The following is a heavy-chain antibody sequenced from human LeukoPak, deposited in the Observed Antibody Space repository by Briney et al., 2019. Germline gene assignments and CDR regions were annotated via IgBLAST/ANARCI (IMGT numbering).Heavy chain of an antibody. V-gene: IGHV4-59*01. J-gene: IGHJ4*02. Sequence: SETLSLTCTVSGGSISSYYWSWIQQPPRKGLEWIGYIYYRGSTNYNPSLKSRVTISVDTSKNQFSLKLSSVAAADTAVYYCARDGGDPYCSSTSCYMGLDHWGQGTLVTVSS. D-gene: IGHD2-2*02. CDR3: ARDGGDPYCSSTSCYMGLDH. CDR1: GGSISSYY. CDR2: IYYRGST.